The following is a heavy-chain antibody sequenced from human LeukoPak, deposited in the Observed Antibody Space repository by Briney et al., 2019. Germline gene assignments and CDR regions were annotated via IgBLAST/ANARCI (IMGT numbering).Heavy chain of an antibody. CDR3: ARDQYSSGYYSPPGAFDI. Sequence: SETLSLTCTVSGGSISSGGYYWSWIRQHPGKGLEWIGYIYYSGSTYYNPSLKSRVTISVDTSKNQFSLKLSSVTAADTAVYYCARDQYSSGYYSPPGAFDIWGQGTMVTVSS. CDR1: GGSISSGGYY. CDR2: IYYSGST. J-gene: IGHJ3*02. D-gene: IGHD3-22*01. V-gene: IGHV4-31*03.